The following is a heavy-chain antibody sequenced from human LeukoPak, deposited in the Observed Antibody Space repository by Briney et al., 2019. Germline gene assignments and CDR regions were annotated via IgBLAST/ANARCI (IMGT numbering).Heavy chain of an antibody. CDR2: ISYSGST. D-gene: IGHD3-22*01. V-gene: IGHV4-59*01. Sequence: SETLSLTCIVSGASTSSYYWSWIRQPPGGGLEGIAYISYSGSTDYNPSLKSRVTISIDTSNNRFSLRLSSVTAADTAVYYCARSDLYSGSYYGVLYFNYWGQGTPVTVSS. CDR3: ARSDLYSGSYYGVLYFNY. J-gene: IGHJ4*02. CDR1: GASTSSYY.